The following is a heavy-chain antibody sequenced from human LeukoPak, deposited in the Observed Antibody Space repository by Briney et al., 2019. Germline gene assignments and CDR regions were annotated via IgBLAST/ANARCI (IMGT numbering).Heavy chain of an antibody. D-gene: IGHD3-22*01. V-gene: IGHV3-53*01. CDR1: GFTVSTKY. Sequence: SGGSLRLSCAASGFTVSTKYMTWVRQARGKGLEWVSIIYSGGTTNYADSVKGRFTISRDHAKNTLSLQMNSLSAEDTAVYYCARELGVGVIGDAFDIWGQGTMVTVSS. J-gene: IGHJ3*02. CDR3: ARELGVGVIGDAFDI. CDR2: IYSGGTT.